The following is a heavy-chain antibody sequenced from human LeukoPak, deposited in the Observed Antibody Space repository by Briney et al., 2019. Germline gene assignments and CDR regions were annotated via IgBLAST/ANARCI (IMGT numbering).Heavy chain of an antibody. CDR2: INPSDGST. D-gene: IGHD6-19*01. CDR1: GYTFTNYH. V-gene: IGHV1-46*01. Sequence: DSVKLSCKASGYTFTNYHMHWVRQAPGQGLEGMGVINPSDGSTNYAQKFQGRVTMTRDMSTSTVYMELSSLSSEDTGEYYCARVGGWYRYFFDYWGQGTLLTVSS. J-gene: IGHJ4*02. CDR3: ARVGGWYRYFFDY.